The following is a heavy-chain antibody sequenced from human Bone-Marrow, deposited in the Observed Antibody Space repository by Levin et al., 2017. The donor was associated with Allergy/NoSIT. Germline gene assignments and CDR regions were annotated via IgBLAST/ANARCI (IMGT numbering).Heavy chain of an antibody. CDR1: GFTFSSYW. CDR2: IKQDGSEK. V-gene: IGHV3-7*01. J-gene: IGHJ4*02. Sequence: GGSLRLSCAASGFTFSSYWMSWVRQAPGKGLEWVANIKQDGSEKYYVDSVKGRFTISRDNAKNSLYLQMNSLRAEDTAVYYCARGLGIVGATGPYYFDYWGQGTLVTVSS. D-gene: IGHD1-26*01. CDR3: ARGLGIVGATGPYYFDY.